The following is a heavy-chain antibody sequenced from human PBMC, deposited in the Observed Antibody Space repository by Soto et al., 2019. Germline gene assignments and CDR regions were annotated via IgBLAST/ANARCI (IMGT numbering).Heavy chain of an antibody. Sequence: EVQLLESGGGLVQPGGSLRLSCAASGFTFSTYAMNWVRQAPGKGLEWVSGISGSGDSTYYADSVKVRFTVSSDNSRNTLYLKMNSMSAEDTAVFYCAKERSSGWSFDYWGQGTLVTVSS. CDR2: ISGSGDST. D-gene: IGHD6-19*01. J-gene: IGHJ4*02. V-gene: IGHV3-23*01. CDR1: GFTFSTYA. CDR3: AKERSSGWSFDY.